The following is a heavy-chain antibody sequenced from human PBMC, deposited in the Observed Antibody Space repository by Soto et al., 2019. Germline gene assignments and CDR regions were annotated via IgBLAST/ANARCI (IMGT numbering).Heavy chain of an antibody. Sequence: QPGGSLRLSCAASGFTFSGSAMHWVRQASGKGLEWVGRIRNKANNYATAYAASVKDRFTISRDDSKNAAYLQMNSLKAEDTAVYYCTRRSQDDSSGYFDSWGQGALVTVSS. D-gene: IGHD3-22*01. CDR2: IRNKANNYAT. CDR1: GFTFSGSA. CDR3: TRRSQDDSSGYFDS. V-gene: IGHV3-73*01. J-gene: IGHJ4*02.